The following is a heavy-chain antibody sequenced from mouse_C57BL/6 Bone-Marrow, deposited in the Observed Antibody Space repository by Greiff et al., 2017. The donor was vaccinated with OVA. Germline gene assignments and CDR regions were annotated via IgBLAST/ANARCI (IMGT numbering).Heavy chain of an antibody. CDR2: IRHKANGYTT. CDR1: GFTFTDYY. J-gene: IGHJ3*01. CDR3: ANYDGYIWFAC. Sequence: EVKLVESGGGLVQPGGSLSLSCAASGFTFTDYYMSWVRQPPGKALEWLGFIRHKANGYTTEYSASVKGRFTISRDNSQSILYLQMNALRAEDSATYYCANYDGYIWFACWGQGTLVTVAA. D-gene: IGHD2-3*01. V-gene: IGHV7-3*01.